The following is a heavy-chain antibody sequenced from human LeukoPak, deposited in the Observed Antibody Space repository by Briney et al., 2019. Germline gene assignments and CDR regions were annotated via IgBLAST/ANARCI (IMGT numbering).Heavy chain of an antibody. CDR3: ARGCPQYYYGSGSYYYYYYMDV. CDR2: INHSGST. J-gene: IGHJ6*03. D-gene: IGHD3-10*01. V-gene: IGHV4-34*01. Sequence: SETLSLTCAVYGGSFSGYYWSWIRQPPGKGLEWIGEINHSGSTNYNPSLKSRATISVDTSKNQFSLKLSSVTAAETAVYYCARGCPQYYYGSGSYYYYYYMDVWGKGTTVTVSS. CDR1: GGSFSGYY.